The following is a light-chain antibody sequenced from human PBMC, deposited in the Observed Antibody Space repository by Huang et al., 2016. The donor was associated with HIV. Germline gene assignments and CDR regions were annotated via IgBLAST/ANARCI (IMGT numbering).Light chain of an antibody. CDR3: QQRSSRLT. J-gene: IGKJ4*01. Sequence: EVVLTQSPATLSVFQGDRVTISCRASQNINNYLAWYQQKPGQAPRLLIYDATNRPPGISDKFSGSGSGAAFTLTINSLETEDFAIYYCQQRSSRLTFGGGT. CDR2: DAT. V-gene: IGKV3-11*01. CDR1: QNINNY.